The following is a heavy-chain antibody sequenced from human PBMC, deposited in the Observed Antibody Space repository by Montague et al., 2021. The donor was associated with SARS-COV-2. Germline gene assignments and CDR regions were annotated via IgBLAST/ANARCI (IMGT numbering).Heavy chain of an antibody. CDR2: ISYAGSNK. V-gene: IGHV3-30-3*01. J-gene: IGHJ6*02. Sequence: SLRLSCAASGFTFSSYAMHWVRQAPGKGLEWVAVISYAGSNKCYADSVKGRLTISRDNSKNTLYLQMNSLRAEDTAVYYCARELTYYGMDVWGQGTTVTVSS. D-gene: IGHD2-21*02. CDR1: GFTFSSYA. CDR3: ARELTYYGMDV.